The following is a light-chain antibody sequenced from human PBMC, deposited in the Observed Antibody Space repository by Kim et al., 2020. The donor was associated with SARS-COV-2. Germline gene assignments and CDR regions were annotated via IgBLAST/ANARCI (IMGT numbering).Light chain of an antibody. J-gene: IGLJ3*02. Sequence: QSVLTQPASVSGSPGQSITISCTGTSSDVGGYNYVSWYQQHPGKAPKLMIYDVSNRPSGVSNRFSGSKSGNMASLTISGLQAEDEADYYCSSYTSSSTPVFGGGTQLTVL. CDR3: SSYTSSSTPV. V-gene: IGLV2-14*03. CDR2: DVS. CDR1: SSDVGGYNY.